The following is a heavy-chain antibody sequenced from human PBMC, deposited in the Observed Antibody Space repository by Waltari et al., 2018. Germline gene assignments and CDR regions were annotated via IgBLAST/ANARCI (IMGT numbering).Heavy chain of an antibody. CDR2: IYYSGST. J-gene: IGHJ4*02. Sequence: QVQLQESGPGLVKPSETLSLTCTVSGGSISSYYWSWIRQPPGKGLEWIGYIYYSGSTHCSPSLKRRVTISVDTSKNHVSLKLRSVTAADTAVYYCARGSIAARAPFGYWGQGTLVTVSS. V-gene: IGHV4-59*01. CDR3: ARGSIAARAPFGY. D-gene: IGHD6-6*01. CDR1: GGSISSYY.